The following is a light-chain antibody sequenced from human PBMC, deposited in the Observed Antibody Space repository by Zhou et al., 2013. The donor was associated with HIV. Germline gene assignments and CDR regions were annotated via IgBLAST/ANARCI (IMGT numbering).Light chain of an antibody. J-gene: IGKJ1*01. CDR2: AAS. Sequence: DIQMTQSPSSVSASVGDRITITCRASQGISKWLAWYQQKPGKAPKLLIYAASTLQSGVPSRFSGSGSGTDFTLTISSLQPDDSASYYCQQYNSFSPTFGQGTKVEIK. V-gene: IGKV1D-16*01. CDR1: QGISKW. CDR3: QQYNSFSPT.